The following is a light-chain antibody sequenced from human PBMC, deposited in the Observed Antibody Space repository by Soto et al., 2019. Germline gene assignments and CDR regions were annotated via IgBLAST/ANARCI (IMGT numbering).Light chain of an antibody. V-gene: IGKV3-20*01. J-gene: IGKJ4*01. CDR2: GAS. CDR1: QSVSANY. Sequence: EVVLTQSPGTLSLSPGERATLSCRASQSVSANYLAWYQQKPGQAPRLLISGASNRATGIPDRFSGRGSGPDFTLTINRLEPEDFAVYFCQQYGDLPITFGEGTKVEIK. CDR3: QQYGDLPIT.